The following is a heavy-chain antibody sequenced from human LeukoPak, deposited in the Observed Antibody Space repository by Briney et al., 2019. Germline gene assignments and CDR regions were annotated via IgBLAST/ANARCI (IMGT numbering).Heavy chain of an antibody. V-gene: IGHV4-59*01. Sequence: TSETLSLTCTVSGGSISSYYWSWIRQPPGKGLEWSGYIYYSGSTNYNPSLKSRVTISVDRSKNQFSLKVRSVSAADTAVYYRARRGKMITFGAVMVVDAFDIWGQRKMVTVSS. CDR2: IYYSGST. J-gene: IGHJ3*02. CDR3: ARRGKMITFGAVMVVDAFDI. D-gene: IGHD3-16*01. CDR1: GGSISSYY.